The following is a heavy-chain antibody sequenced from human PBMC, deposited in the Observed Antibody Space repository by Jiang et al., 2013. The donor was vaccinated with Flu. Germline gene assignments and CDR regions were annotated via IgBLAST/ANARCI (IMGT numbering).Heavy chain of an antibody. Sequence: SGAEVKKPGSSVKVSCKASGGTFTGYYMHWVRQAPGQGLEWMGWINPNSGGTNYAQKFQGRVTMTRDTSISTAYMELSRLRSDDTVVYYCARAGGYSSDAFDIWGQGTMVTVSS. CDR3: ARAGGYSSDAFDI. V-gene: IGHV1-2*02. CDR2: INPNSGGT. J-gene: IGHJ3*02. D-gene: IGHD5-18*01. CDR1: GGTFTGYY.